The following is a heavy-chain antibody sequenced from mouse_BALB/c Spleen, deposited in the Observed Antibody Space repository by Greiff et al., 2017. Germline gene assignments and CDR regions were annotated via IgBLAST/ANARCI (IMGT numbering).Heavy chain of an antibody. J-gene: IGHJ2*01. CDR2: INPSNGRT. Sequence: VQLQQPGAELVKPGASVKLSCKASGYTFTSYWMHWVKQRPGQGLEWIGEINPSNGRTNYNEKFKSKATLTVDKSSSTAYMQLSSLTSEDSAVYYCARWQAYFDYWGQGTTLTVSS. D-gene: IGHD3-2*02. CDR3: ARWQAYFDY. CDR1: GYTFTSYW. V-gene: IGHV1S81*02.